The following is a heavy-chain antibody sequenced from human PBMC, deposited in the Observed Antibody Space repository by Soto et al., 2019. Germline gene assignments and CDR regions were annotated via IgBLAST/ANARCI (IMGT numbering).Heavy chain of an antibody. V-gene: IGHV4-4*02. Sequence: QLQLQESGPGLVKPSETLSLICTVSSGSISSEQRWSWVRQPPGKGLEWIGEIHHSGSTNENPSLRSRVTMSVDKSKNQFSLKLNSVTAADTAVYFCARSFSWYAIDHWGQGTLVIVS. J-gene: IGHJ4*02. CDR2: IHHSGST. CDR3: ARSFSWYAIDH. CDR1: SGSISSEQR. D-gene: IGHD6-13*01.